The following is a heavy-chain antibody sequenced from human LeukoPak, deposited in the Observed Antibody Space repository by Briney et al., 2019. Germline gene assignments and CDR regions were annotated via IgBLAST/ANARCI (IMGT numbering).Heavy chain of an antibody. CDR3: ARDLESMYGDSRRGVDY. D-gene: IGHD2-21*02. J-gene: IGHJ4*02. CDR1: SGSISNYD. CDR2: IYTSGST. V-gene: IGHV4-4*07. Sequence: PSETLSLTCTVSSGSISNYDWSWIRQPAGKGLEWIGLIYTSGSTNYNPSLKSRVTISVYTSKHQFSLRLSSLTAADTAVYYCARDLESMYGDSRRGVDYWGQGTLITVSS.